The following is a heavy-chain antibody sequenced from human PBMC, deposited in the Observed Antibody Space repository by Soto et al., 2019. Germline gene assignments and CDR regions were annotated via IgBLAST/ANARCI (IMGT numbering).Heavy chain of an antibody. Sequence: GGSLRLSCAASGFTFSSYSMNWVRQAPGKGLEWVSSISSSSSYIYYADSVKGRFTISRDNAKNSLYLQMNSLRAEDTAVYYCARDPYGSGSYIGGMDVWGQGTTVTVSS. D-gene: IGHD3-10*01. J-gene: IGHJ6*02. CDR3: ARDPYGSGSYIGGMDV. V-gene: IGHV3-21*01. CDR2: ISSSSSYI. CDR1: GFTFSSYS.